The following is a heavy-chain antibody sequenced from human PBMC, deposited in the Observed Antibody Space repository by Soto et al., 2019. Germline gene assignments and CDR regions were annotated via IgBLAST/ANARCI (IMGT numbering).Heavy chain of an antibody. V-gene: IGHV4-39*01. CDR1: GGSISSSSYY. J-gene: IGHJ6*02. CDR2: IYYSGST. Sequence: SEILSLTCTVSGGSISSSSYYWGWIRQPPGKGLEWIGSIYYSGSTYYNPSLKSRVTISVDTSKNQFSLKLSSVTAADTAVYYCASSNIAAAGFYYYGMDVWGRGTTVT. D-gene: IGHD6-13*01. CDR3: ASSNIAAAGFYYYGMDV.